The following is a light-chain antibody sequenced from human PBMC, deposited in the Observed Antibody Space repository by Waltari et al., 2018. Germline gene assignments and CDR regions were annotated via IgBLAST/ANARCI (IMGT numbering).Light chain of an antibody. J-gene: IGKJ2*03. CDR2: GAS. Sequence: DIQMTQSPPSLSASVGDRVTISCRASHGISSFLAWYQQKPGKAPALLISGASSLQSGGPSRFSGSGSGTDFTLTISSLQPEDVATYYCQSYNVAPYSFGQGTKLEI. V-gene: IGKV1-27*01. CDR1: HGISSF. CDR3: QSYNVAPYS.